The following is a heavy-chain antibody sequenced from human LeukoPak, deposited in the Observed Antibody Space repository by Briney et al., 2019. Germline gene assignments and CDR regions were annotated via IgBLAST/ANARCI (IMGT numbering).Heavy chain of an antibody. D-gene: IGHD2-15*01. CDR3: AGGSLGSGTSSDCCPLDY. V-gene: IGHV3-30*09. J-gene: IGHJ4*02. CDR1: GFPANTYA. Sequence: PGGSLRLSCAASGFPANTYAFHWVRQAPGKGLEWVAVVSYDGRNKNYAESVKGRFAVSRDNSKNTLYLQMNSLRADDTAVYYCAGGSLGSGTSSDCCPLDYWGQGTLVTVSS. CDR2: VSYDGRNK.